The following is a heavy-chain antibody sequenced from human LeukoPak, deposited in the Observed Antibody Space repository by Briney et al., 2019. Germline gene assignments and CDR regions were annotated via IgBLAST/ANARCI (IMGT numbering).Heavy chain of an antibody. D-gene: IGHD2-15*01. Sequence: GSLRLSCGTSGFNFDRYTIHCVRQAPGKGLEWVSLAGCAGRTTFYSDSVSGRFTISRDNAKNSLYLQMSNLRAEDTAVYFCARGGGSDVWGQGATVTVSS. CDR3: ARGGGSDV. J-gene: IGHJ6*02. CDR2: AGCAGRTT. V-gene: IGHV3-43*01. CDR1: GFNFDRYT.